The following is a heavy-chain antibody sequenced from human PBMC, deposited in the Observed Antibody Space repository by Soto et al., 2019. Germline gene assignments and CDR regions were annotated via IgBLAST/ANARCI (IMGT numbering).Heavy chain of an antibody. CDR2: MYYSGST. CDR1: GGSVGSGSYH. CDR3: ARGQLVVVAATICYNWFDP. Sequence: SQTLSLTCNVPGGSVGSGSYHCSWIRQPPGKPLEWSGYMYYSGSTNYNPSLTSRVTISVDTSKNQFSLKLSSVTAADTAVYYCARGQLVVVAATICYNWFDPWGQGSL. D-gene: IGHD2-15*01. V-gene: IGHV4-61*01. J-gene: IGHJ5*02.